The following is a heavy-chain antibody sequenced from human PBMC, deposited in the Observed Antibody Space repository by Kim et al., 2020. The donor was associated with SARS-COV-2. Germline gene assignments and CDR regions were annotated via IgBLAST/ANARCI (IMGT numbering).Heavy chain of an antibody. V-gene: IGHV1-18*01. J-gene: IGHJ3*02. CDR1: GYTFISYG. D-gene: IGHD6-13*01. CDR2: ISDDNDTT. Sequence: ASVKVSCKASGYTFISYGISWVRQAPGQGLEWMGWISDDNDTTNYGQKFQGRVSMTTDTSTSTAYMELRSLRSDDTAVYFCAGEGSSYWYGDAIDIWGQGTGVTVSS. CDR3: AGEGSSYWYGDAIDI.